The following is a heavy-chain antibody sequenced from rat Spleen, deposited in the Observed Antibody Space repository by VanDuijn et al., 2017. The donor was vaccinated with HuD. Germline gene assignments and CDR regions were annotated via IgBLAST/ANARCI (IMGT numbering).Heavy chain of an antibody. D-gene: IGHD1-11*01. CDR1: GFSLTSYS. CDR3: TRDTXEGWFAX. CDR2: MWYDGDT. J-gene: IGHJ3*01. Sequence: QVQLKESGPGLVQPSETLSLTCTVSGFSLTSYSVSWVRQPSGKGPEWMGRMWYDGDTAYNSALKSRLSVSRDTSKNQAFLKMNSLQTDDTXXYYXTRDTXEGWFAXWGQGTLXTVSS. V-gene: IGHV2-63*01.